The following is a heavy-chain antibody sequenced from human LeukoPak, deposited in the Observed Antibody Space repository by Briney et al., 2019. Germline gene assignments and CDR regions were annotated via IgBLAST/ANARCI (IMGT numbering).Heavy chain of an antibody. V-gene: IGHV5-51*01. CDR3: TRFWGYSSGWSHSDY. D-gene: IGHD6-19*01. J-gene: IGHJ4*02. CDR2: IYPADSDT. Sequence: LGDSLKISCKASGYSFISYWIGWVRQMPGKGLEWMGIIYPADSDTRYSPSFQGQVTISADKSINTAYLQWSSLKASDTAMYYCTRFWGYSSGWSHSDYWGQGTLVTVSS. CDR1: GYSFISYW.